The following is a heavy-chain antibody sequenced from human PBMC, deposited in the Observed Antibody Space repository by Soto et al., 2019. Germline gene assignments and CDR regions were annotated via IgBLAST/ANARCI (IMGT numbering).Heavy chain of an antibody. J-gene: IGHJ5*01. Sequence: QVQLGQSGAEVKRPGASVRVSCKASGDTLSTSDINWIRQAIGQGLEWMGWINPNSSNAAHAQTFRGRVTTTWHTSKRTAYMEWSSLTFKDTAVYYCATMPRGLIKLFESWGQGTLVTVSS. CDR3: ATMPRGLIKLFES. CDR2: INPNSSNA. D-gene: IGHD1-1*01. V-gene: IGHV1-8*01. CDR1: GDTLSTSD.